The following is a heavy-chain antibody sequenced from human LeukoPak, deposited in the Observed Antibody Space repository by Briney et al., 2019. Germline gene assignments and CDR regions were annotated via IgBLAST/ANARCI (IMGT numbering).Heavy chain of an antibody. J-gene: IGHJ4*02. D-gene: IGHD1-26*01. CDR3: AKVYSGSSTADFDY. CDR2: ISSSGSAI. V-gene: IGHV3-48*04. Sequence: GGSLRLSCAASGFPFSSYAMNWVRQAPGKGLEWVSYISSSGSAIYYADSVKGRFTISRDNAKNSLYLQMNSLRAEDTALYYCAKVYSGSSTADFDYWGQGTLVTVSS. CDR1: GFPFSSYA.